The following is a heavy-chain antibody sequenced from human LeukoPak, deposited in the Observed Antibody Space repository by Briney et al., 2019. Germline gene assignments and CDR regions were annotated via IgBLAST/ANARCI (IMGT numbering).Heavy chain of an antibody. Sequence: SETLSLTCAVYGGSFSGYYWSWIRQPPGKGLEWIGEINHSGSTNYNPSLKSRVTISVDTSKNQFSLKLSSVTAADTAVYYCAGRGDYYFDYRGQGTLVTVSS. CDR3: AGRGDYYFDY. CDR2: INHSGST. CDR1: GGSFSGYY. V-gene: IGHV4-34*01. J-gene: IGHJ4*02. D-gene: IGHD2-21*02.